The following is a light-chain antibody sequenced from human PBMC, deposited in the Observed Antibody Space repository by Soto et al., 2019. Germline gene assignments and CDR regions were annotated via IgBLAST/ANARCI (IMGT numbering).Light chain of an antibody. CDR2: GST. CDR1: SSNIGARYD. J-gene: IGLJ3*02. Sequence: QSVLTQPPSVSGAPGQRVTVSFTGSSSNIGARYDVHWYQQLPQTAPKLLISGSTNRPSGVPDRFSGSRSGTSASLTITGLLAEDEADYYCQSYDTSLSAWVFGGGTKLTVL. V-gene: IGLV1-40*01. CDR3: QSYDTSLSAWV.